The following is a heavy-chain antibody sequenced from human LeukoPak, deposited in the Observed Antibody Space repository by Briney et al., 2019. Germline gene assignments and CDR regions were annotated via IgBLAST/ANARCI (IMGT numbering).Heavy chain of an antibody. CDR2: IYYSGST. J-gene: IGHJ3*02. D-gene: IGHD1-26*01. Sequence: SETLSLTCTVSGGSISSSSYYWGWIRQPPGKGLEWIGSIYYSGSTYYNPSLKSRVTISVDTSKNQFSLKLSSVTAADTAVYYCARAPVEWELLEGAFDIWGQGTMVTVSS. CDR1: GGSISSSSYY. V-gene: IGHV4-39*01. CDR3: ARAPVEWELLEGAFDI.